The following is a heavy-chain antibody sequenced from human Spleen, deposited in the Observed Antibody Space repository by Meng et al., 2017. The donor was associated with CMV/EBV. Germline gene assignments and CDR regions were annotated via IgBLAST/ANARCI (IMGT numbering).Heavy chain of an antibody. J-gene: IGHJ6*02. CDR2: GYYSGST. CDR1: GDSIISSRYY. V-gene: IGHV4-39*01. D-gene: IGHD2-2*02. CDR3: ARPRTPYTYYYGLDV. Sequence: SETLSLTCTVSGDSIISSRYYWGWIRQTPGKGLEWVGSGYYSGSTYYNPSLKSRGTVSVDTSKNQFSLKLRSVTAADTAVYYCARPRTPYTYYYGLDVWGQGTTVTVSS.